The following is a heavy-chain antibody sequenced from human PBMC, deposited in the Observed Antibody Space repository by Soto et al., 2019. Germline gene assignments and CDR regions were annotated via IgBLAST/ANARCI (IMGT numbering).Heavy chain of an antibody. CDR2: ISAYNGNT. Sequence: ASVKVSCKASGYTFTSYGISWVRQAPGQGPEWMGWISAYNGNTNYAQKLQGRVTMTTDTSTSTAYMELRSLRSDDTAVYYCASIAVGDYYYMDVWGEGTTVTVSS. D-gene: IGHD6-19*01. CDR1: GYTFTSYG. CDR3: ASIAVGDYYYMDV. V-gene: IGHV1-18*01. J-gene: IGHJ6*03.